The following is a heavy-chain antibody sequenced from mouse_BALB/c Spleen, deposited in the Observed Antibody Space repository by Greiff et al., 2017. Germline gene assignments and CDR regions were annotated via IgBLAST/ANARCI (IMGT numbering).Heavy chain of an antibody. V-gene: IGHV3-8*02. CDR1: GDSITSGY. CDR3: ARYVVDYGYDEAMDY. Sequence: DVKLQESGPSLVKPSQTLSLTCSVTGDSITSGYWNWIRKFPGNKLEYMGYISYSGSTYYNPSLKRRISITRDTSKNQYYLQLNSVTTEDTATYYCARYVVDYGYDEAMDYWGQGTSVTVSS. D-gene: IGHD2-2*01. J-gene: IGHJ4*01. CDR2: ISYSGST.